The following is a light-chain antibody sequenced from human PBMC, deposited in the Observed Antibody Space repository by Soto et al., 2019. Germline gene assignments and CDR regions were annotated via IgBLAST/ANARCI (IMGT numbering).Light chain of an antibody. CDR3: SSYTSSSTL. V-gene: IGLV2-14*01. CDR1: NSDVGDYNY. J-gene: IGLJ1*01. CDR2: AVT. Sequence: QSALTQPASVSGSPGQSITISCTGTNSDVGDYNYVSWYQQHPGKAPKLMIYAVTDRPSGVSSRFSGSKSGNTASLTISGLQAEDEADYYCSSYTSSSTLFGTGTKVTVL.